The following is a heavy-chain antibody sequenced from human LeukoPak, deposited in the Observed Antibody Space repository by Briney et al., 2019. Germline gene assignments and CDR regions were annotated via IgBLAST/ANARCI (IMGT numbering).Heavy chain of an antibody. CDR3: ATHSFHDNGDP. V-gene: IGHV4-39*01. Sequence: SETLSLTCTVSGVSISSSSYYWGWIRQPPGKGLEWIGSIYYSGNTYYNPYLKSRVTIPADTSKNQFSLKVSSVTAADTAVYYCATHSFHDNGDPWGQGTLVTVSS. D-gene: IGHD4-17*01. CDR1: GVSISSSSYY. CDR2: IYYSGNT. J-gene: IGHJ5*02.